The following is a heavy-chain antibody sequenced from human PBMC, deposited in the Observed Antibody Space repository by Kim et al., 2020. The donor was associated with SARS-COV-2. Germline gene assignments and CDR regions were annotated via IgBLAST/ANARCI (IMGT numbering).Heavy chain of an antibody. CDR1: GFTFSSYG. J-gene: IGHJ4*02. Sequence: GGSLRLSCAASGFTFSSYGMHWVRQAPGKGLEWVAVISYDGSNKYYADSVKGRFTISRDNSKNTLYLQMNSLRAEDTAVYYCARDLGVLRYFDWLSSLDYWGQGTLVTVSS. V-gene: IGHV3-33*05. CDR2: ISYDGSNK. D-gene: IGHD3-9*01. CDR3: ARDLGVLRYFDWLSSLDY.